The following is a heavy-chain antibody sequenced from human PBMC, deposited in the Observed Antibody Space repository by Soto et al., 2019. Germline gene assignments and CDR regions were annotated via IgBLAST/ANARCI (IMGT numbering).Heavy chain of an antibody. V-gene: IGHV4-31*03. CDR1: GGSISGGGYY. D-gene: IGHD2-21*02. CDR3: ARLDAIVVVTATYFDY. J-gene: IGHJ4*02. Sequence: PSATQSLTCPVSGGSISGGGYYWSWIRQHPGKGLEWIGYIYYSGSTYYNPSLKSRVTISVDTSKNQFSLKLSSVTAADTAVYYCARLDAIVVVTATYFDYWGQGTLVSGSS. CDR2: IYYSGST.